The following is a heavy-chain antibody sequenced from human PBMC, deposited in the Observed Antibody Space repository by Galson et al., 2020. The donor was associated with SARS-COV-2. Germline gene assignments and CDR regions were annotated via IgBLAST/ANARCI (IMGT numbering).Heavy chain of an antibody. CDR3: ARRADWLGGLTSLYFDY. V-gene: IGHV4-4*02. D-gene: IGHD3-9*01. J-gene: IGHJ4*02. CDR1: GGSITSRNW. CDR2: IYNSGNT. Sequence: SETLSLTCVVSGGSITSRNWWSWVRQPPGKGLEWIGEIYNSGNTNYNPSLKSRVTISVDKAKNEFSLKLSSVTAADTAVYYCARRADWLGGLTSLYFDYWGQGILVTVSS.